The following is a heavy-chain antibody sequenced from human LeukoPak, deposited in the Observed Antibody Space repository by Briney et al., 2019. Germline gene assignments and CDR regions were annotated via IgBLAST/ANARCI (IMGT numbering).Heavy chain of an antibody. CDR3: AKDRRGARYYFDY. CDR1: GFSFSNYG. Sequence: GGSLRLSCAASGFSFSNYGMHWVRQAPGKGLEWVAVISYDESNIYYIDSVKGRFIISRDNSKNTLYLQMNSLRAEDTAVYYCAKDRRGARYYFDYWGQGTLVTVSS. V-gene: IGHV3-30*18. D-gene: IGHD3-16*01. CDR2: ISYDESNI. J-gene: IGHJ4*02.